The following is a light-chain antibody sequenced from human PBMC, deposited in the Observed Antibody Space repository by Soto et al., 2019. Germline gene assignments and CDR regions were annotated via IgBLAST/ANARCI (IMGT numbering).Light chain of an antibody. CDR3: QQLSLYPLT. J-gene: IGKJ4*01. CDR2: VTS. Sequence: IQLTQSPSSLSASVGDRVTLTCRASQGISSYLAWYQQKPGRAPKLLICVTSTLQTGVPSRFSSSGSGADFTPTISSQQPEDSATYYCQQLSLYPLTFGGGTKVEIK. CDR1: QGISSY. V-gene: IGKV1-9*01.